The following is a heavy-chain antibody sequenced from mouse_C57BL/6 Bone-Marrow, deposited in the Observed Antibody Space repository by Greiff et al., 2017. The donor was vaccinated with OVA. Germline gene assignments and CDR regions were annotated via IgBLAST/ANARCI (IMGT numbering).Heavy chain of an antibody. CDR2: IYPGSGNT. V-gene: IGHV1-76*01. D-gene: IGHD1-1*01. CDR3: ARYYVSSPWFAY. Sequence: VQLQQSGAELVRPGASVKLSCKASGYTFTDYYINWVKQRPGQGLEWIARIYPGSGNTYYNEKFKGKATLTAEKSSSTAYMQLSSLTSEDSAVYFCARYYVSSPWFAYWGQGTLVTVSA. CDR1: GYTFTDYY. J-gene: IGHJ3*01.